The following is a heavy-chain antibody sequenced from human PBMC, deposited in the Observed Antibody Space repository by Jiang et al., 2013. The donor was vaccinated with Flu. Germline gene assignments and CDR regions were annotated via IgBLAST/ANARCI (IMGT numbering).Heavy chain of an antibody. CDR3: AQTIFGVNYDYYMDV. Sequence: AEVEKARGVSENLLSHFWIQLFRLLDQLGAPDARERPGVDGEIDPSDSYTNYGPAFQGHVTISADKSISTAYLQWSSLKASDTAMYHCAQTIFGVNYDYYMDVWGRGTTVTVSS. CDR2: DPSDSYT. D-gene: IGHD3-3*01. CDR1: IQLFRLL. J-gene: IGHJ6*03. V-gene: IGHV5-10-1*01.